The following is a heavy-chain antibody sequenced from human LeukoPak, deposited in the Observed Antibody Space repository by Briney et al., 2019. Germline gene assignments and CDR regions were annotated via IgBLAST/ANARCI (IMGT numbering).Heavy chain of an antibody. D-gene: IGHD2-15*01. V-gene: IGHV4-34*01. CDR3: ARGLSYSLGIDP. CDR1: GGSFSGYY. J-gene: IGHJ5*02. CDR2: INHSGST. Sequence: SETLSLTCAVYGGSFSGYYWSWIRQPPGKGLEWIGEINHSGSTNYNPSLKSRVTISVDTSKNQFSLKLSSVTAADTAVYYCARGLSYSLGIDPWGQGTLVTVSS.